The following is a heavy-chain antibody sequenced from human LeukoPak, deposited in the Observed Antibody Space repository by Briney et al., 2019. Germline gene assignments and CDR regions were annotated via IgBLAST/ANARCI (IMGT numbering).Heavy chain of an antibody. CDR1: GFTFSSYA. CDR3: ARQYSSRFYYYYGMDV. D-gene: IGHD6-13*01. CDR2: ISYDGSNK. J-gene: IGHJ6*02. V-gene: IGHV3-30-3*01. Sequence: GGSLRLSCAASGFTFSSYAMHWVRQAPGKGLEWVAVISYDGSNKYYADSVKGRFTISRDNSKSTLYLQMNSLRAEDTAVYYCARQYSSRFYYYYGMDVWGQGTTVTVSS.